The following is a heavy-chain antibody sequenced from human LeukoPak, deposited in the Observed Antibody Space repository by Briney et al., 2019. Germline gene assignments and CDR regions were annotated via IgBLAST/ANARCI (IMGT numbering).Heavy chain of an antibody. CDR1: GDSISSYY. J-gene: IGHJ4*02. Sequence: SETLSLTCSVSGDSISSYYWSWIRQPPGKGLEWIGYIYNSGSTNYNPSLKSRVTTSADTSKNQFSLRLSSVTAADTAVYYCAGDRNSNRWHKYWGQGTLVTVSS. CDR3: AGDRNSNRWHKY. V-gene: IGHV4-59*08. CDR2: IYNSGST. D-gene: IGHD6-13*01.